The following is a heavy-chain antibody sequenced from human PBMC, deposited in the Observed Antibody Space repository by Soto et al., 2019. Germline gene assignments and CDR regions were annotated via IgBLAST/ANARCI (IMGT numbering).Heavy chain of an antibody. Sequence: EVQLLESGGGLVQPGGSLRLSCSASGFNFGSYGMSWVRQAPGKGLEWVSGLTASGLNTYHTDSVKGLCTISRDNSRNTVYLQMSGVRVEDPAVFHCAKGLGNAKEVWGQGTTVTVSS. V-gene: IGHV3-23*01. D-gene: IGHD2-8*01. CDR1: GFNFGSYG. CDR3: AKGLGNAKEV. J-gene: IGHJ6*02. CDR2: LTASGLNT.